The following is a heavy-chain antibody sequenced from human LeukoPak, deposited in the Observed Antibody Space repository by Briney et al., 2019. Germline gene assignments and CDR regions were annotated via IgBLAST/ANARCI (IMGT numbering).Heavy chain of an antibody. D-gene: IGHD2-2*01. V-gene: IGHV4-4*07. CDR1: GGSISSYY. CDR3: ATGVVPAAMDEYYDYYGMDV. CDR2: IYTSGST. Sequence: SETLSLTCTVSGGSISSYYSSWIRQPPGKGLEWIWRIYTSGSTNYNPSLKSRVTMSVATTHNQSSLKLTPLTAAVTAVYYCATGVVPAAMDEYYDYYGMDVWGQGTTVTVSS. J-gene: IGHJ6*02.